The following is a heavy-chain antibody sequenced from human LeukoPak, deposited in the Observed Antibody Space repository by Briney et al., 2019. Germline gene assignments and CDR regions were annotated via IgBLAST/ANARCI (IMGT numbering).Heavy chain of an antibody. D-gene: IGHD5-12*01. Sequence: SETLSLTCTVSGGSISSYYWSWIRQPAGKGLEWIGRIYTSGSTNYNPSLKSRVTMSVDTSKNQSSLKLSSVTAADTAVYYCARDGGYSGYEYYYYYYMDVWGRGTTVTVSS. CDR3: ARDGGYSGYEYYYYYYMDV. CDR2: IYTSGST. V-gene: IGHV4-4*07. J-gene: IGHJ6*03. CDR1: GGSISSYY.